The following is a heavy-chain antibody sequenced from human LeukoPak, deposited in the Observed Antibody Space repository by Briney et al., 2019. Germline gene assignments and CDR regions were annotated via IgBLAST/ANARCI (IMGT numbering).Heavy chain of an antibody. CDR1: GFTFSSYW. Sequence: GGSLRLSCAASGFTFSSYWMTWVRQAPGKGLEWVANIKQDGSEKNYVDSVKGRFTISRDNAKNSLYLQMNSLRAEGTAVYYCARLYCSGGSCYSGDAFDIWGQGTMVTVSS. CDR2: IKQDGSEK. CDR3: ARLYCSGGSCYSGDAFDI. D-gene: IGHD2-15*01. J-gene: IGHJ3*02. V-gene: IGHV3-7*01.